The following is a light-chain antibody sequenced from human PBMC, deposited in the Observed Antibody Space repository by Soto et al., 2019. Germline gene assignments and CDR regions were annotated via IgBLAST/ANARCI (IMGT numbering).Light chain of an antibody. CDR2: EVS. CDR1: SSDVGGYNY. Sequence: QSALTQPASVSGSPGQSITVSCTGTSSDVGGYNYVSWYQQYPGKAPRVMIYEVSNRPPGVSNRFSGSKSGNTASLTISGLQAEDEADYYCSSYTSSSTFNFVFGTGTKVTVL. CDR3: SSYTSSSTFNFV. J-gene: IGLJ1*01. V-gene: IGLV2-14*01.